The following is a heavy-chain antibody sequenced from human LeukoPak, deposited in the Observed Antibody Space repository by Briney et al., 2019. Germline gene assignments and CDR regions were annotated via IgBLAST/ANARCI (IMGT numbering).Heavy chain of an antibody. Sequence: PGGSLRLSCAASGFTFSSYEMNWVRQAPGKGLEWVSSISSDSRYIHYADSLKGRFTISRDNAKNSLYLQMNSLRAEDTAVYYCATDYAGNSLWYYYGLGVWGQGTTVTVSS. CDR3: ATDYAGNSLWYYYGLGV. CDR2: ISSDSRYI. D-gene: IGHD4-23*01. V-gene: IGHV3-21*01. J-gene: IGHJ6*02. CDR1: GFTFSSYE.